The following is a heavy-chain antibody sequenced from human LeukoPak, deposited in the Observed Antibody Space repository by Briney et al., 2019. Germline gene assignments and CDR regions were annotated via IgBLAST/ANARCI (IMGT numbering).Heavy chain of an antibody. CDR3: ARGLIAAAGTAH. V-gene: IGHV3-21*01. J-gene: IGHJ4*02. CDR2: ISSSSSYI. D-gene: IGHD6-13*01. CDR1: GFTFSSYE. Sequence: GGSLRLSCAASGFTFSSYEMNWVRQAPGKGLEWVSSISSSSSYIYYADSVKGRFTISRDNAKNSLYLQMNSLRAEDTAVYYCARGLIAAAGTAHWGQGTLVTVSS.